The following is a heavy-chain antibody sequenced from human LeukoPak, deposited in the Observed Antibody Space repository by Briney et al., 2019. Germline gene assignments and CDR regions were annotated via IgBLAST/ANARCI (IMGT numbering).Heavy chain of an antibody. J-gene: IGHJ4*02. CDR1: GYTFTGYY. CDR3: ARVLPRKYSGSYGAGY. CDR2: INPNSGGT. Sequence: ASVKVSCKASGYTFTGYYMHWVRQAPGQGLEWMGWINPNSGGTNYAQKFQGRVTMTRDTSISTAYMELSRLRSDDTAVYYCARVLPRKYSGSYGAGYWGQGTLVTVSS. D-gene: IGHD1-26*01. V-gene: IGHV1-2*02.